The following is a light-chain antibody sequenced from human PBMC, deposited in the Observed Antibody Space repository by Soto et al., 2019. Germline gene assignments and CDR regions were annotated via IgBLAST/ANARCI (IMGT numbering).Light chain of an antibody. CDR2: EVT. J-gene: IGLJ1*01. V-gene: IGLV2-8*01. CDR3: ISYTGVNPSYV. CDR1: SSDVGCYDY. Sequence: QSALTQPPSASGSPGQSVTISCTGTSSDVGCYDYVSWYQQHPGKAPKLMIYEVTIRPSGVSDRFSGSKSGNTASLTVSGLQAEDEADYYCISYTGVNPSYVFGTGTQLTVL.